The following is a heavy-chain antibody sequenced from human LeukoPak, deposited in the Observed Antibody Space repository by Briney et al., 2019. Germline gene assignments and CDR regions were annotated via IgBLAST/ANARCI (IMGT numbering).Heavy chain of an antibody. V-gene: IGHV4-34*01. CDR1: GGSFSGYY. J-gene: IGHJ6*04. D-gene: IGHD2-2*01. CDR2: INHSGST. CDR3: ARGLVHPHHYYYYYGMDV. Sequence: SETLSLTCAVYGGSFSGYYWSWIRQPPGKGLEWIGEINHSGSTNYNPSLKSRVTISVDTCKNQFSLKLSSVTAADTAVYYCARGLVHPHHYYYYYGMDVWGKGTTVTVSS.